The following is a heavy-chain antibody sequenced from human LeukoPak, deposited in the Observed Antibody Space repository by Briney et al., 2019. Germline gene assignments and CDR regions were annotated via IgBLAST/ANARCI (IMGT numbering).Heavy chain of an antibody. Sequence: PGGSLRLSCAASGFTFSSCAMSWVRQAPGKGLEWVSAISGSGVSTYYADSVKGRFTTSRDNSKNMLYLQMNSLRAEDTALYYCTKDPNGDYIGAFDPWGQGTLVTVSS. CDR1: GFTFSSCA. V-gene: IGHV3-23*01. J-gene: IGHJ5*02. D-gene: IGHD4-17*01. CDR2: ISGSGVST. CDR3: TKDPNGDYIGAFDP.